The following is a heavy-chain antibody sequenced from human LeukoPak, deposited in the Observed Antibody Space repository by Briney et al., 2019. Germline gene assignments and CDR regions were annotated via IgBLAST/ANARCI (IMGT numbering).Heavy chain of an antibody. Sequence: SETLSLTCTVSGGSISSYYWNWIRQPPGKGLEWIGYIYYGGSTNYNPSLKSRVTISVDTSKNQFSLKVSSVTAADTAVYYCARGGFLDPFDPWGQGTLVTVSS. V-gene: IGHV4-59*01. CDR2: IYYGGST. CDR1: GGSISSYY. J-gene: IGHJ5*02. D-gene: IGHD1-1*01. CDR3: ARGGFLDPFDP.